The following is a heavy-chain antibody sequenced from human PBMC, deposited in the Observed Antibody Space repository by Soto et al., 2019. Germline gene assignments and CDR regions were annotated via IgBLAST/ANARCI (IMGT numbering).Heavy chain of an antibody. Sequence: SVKVSCKASGGTYNTFAISWVRQAPGQGLEWMGGIIPVLGPAFYAQKFQGRVTITADKSTTTAYLELTSPRSEDTAVYYCVRAAKRYFDYWGQGTLVTVSS. J-gene: IGHJ4*02. V-gene: IGHV1-69*10. CDR3: VRAAKRYFDY. CDR1: GGTYNTFA. CDR2: IIPVLGPA.